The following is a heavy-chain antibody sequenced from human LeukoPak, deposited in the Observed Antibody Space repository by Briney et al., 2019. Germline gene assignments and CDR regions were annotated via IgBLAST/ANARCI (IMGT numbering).Heavy chain of an antibody. CDR2: INPNIGGT. Sequence: ASVKASCNAAGYTFTGYYMQWVRQAPGQGREWMGRINPNIGGTNYAQKLHGWGTMTRDTSISTASMELSRPRSDDTAVYYCARERGPLGYCRGGSCYFDGMAVWGQGTTVTVSS. V-gene: IGHV1-2*04. D-gene: IGHD2-15*01. CDR3: ARERGPLGYCRGGSCYFDGMAV. CDR1: GYTFTGYY. J-gene: IGHJ6*02.